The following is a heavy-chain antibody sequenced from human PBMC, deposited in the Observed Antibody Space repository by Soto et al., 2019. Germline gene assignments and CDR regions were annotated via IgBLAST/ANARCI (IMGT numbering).Heavy chain of an antibody. CDR3: GGGGGG. CDR1: GGTFSSYT. D-gene: IGHD3-16*01. V-gene: IGHV1-69*02. Sequence: QVQLVQSGAEVKKPGSSVKVSCKASGGTFSSYTISWVRQAPGQGLEWMGRIIPILGIANYAQKFQGRVTITADKSRGTAYGGLSSLRWGDTAVYCGGGGGGGWGQGTLVTVSS. CDR2: IIPILGIA. J-gene: IGHJ4*02.